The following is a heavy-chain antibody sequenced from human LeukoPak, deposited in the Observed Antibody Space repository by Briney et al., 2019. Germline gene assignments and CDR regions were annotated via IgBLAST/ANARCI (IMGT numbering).Heavy chain of an antibody. V-gene: IGHV3-23*01. CDR1: GFTFSSYA. Sequence: GGSLRLSCAASGFTFSSYAMSWVRQAPGKGLEWVSAISGSGGSTYYADSVKGRFTISRDNSKNTLYPQMNSLRAEDTAVYYCANLWLGYCSSTSCSTPRDYWGQGTLVTVSS. J-gene: IGHJ4*02. CDR3: ANLWLGYCSSTSCSTPRDY. D-gene: IGHD2-2*01. CDR2: ISGSGGST.